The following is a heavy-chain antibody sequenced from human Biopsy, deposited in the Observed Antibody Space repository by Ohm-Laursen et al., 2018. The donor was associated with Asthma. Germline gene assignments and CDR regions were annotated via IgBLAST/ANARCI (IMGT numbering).Heavy chain of an antibody. V-gene: IGHV1-3*01. CDR2: INAGNGNT. D-gene: IGHD3-9*01. Sequence: SVKVSCKASGYTFISYAIHWVRQAPGQRLEWMGWINAGNGNTQYSQKFQGRVTITRDTSASTAYMELSSLRSEDTAVYYCARTYYDFLTGQVNDAFATWGQGTMVTVSS. CDR1: GYTFISYA. J-gene: IGHJ3*02. CDR3: ARTYYDFLTGQVNDAFAT.